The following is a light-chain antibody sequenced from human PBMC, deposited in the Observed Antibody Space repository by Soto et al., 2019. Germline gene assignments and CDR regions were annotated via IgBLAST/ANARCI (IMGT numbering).Light chain of an antibody. CDR1: SSDIGGYNS. Sequence: QSALTQSPSASGSPGQSVTISCTGTSSDIGGYNSVSWYQQHPGKAPKVMIYDVTKRPSGVPDRFSGSKSGNTASLTVSALPAEDEAELYCSSYTDRKHLVFGTGTKLTVL. CDR3: SSYTDRKHLV. V-gene: IGLV2-8*01. J-gene: IGLJ1*01. CDR2: DVT.